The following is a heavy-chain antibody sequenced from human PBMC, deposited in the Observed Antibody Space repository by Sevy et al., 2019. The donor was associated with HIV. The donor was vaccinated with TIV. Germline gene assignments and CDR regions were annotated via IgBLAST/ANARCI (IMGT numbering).Heavy chain of an antibody. CDR2: INTNTGNP. CDR1: GYTFTSYA. D-gene: IGHD6-13*01. Sequence: ASVKVSCKASGYTFTSYAMKWVRQAPGQGLEWMGWINTNTGNPTYAQGFTGRFVFSLDTSVSTAYLQISSLKAEDTAVYYCARVFRGYSSSWYSTNYYYYGMDVWGQGTTVTVSS. J-gene: IGHJ6*02. CDR3: ARVFRGYSSSWYSTNYYYYGMDV. V-gene: IGHV7-4-1*02.